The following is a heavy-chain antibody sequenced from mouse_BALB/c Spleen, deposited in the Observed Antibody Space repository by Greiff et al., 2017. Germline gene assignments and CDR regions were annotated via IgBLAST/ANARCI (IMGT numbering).Heavy chain of an antibody. CDR2: IDPANGNT. V-gene: IGHV14-3*02. Sequence: VQLKQSGAELVKPGASVKLSCTASGFNIKDTYMHWVKQRPEQGLEWIGRIDPANGNTKYDPKFQGKATITADTSSNTAYLQLSSLTSEDTAVYYCAESTILDYWGQGTTLTLSS. CDR1: GFNIKDTY. CDR3: AESTILDY. D-gene: IGHD2-1*01. J-gene: IGHJ2*01.